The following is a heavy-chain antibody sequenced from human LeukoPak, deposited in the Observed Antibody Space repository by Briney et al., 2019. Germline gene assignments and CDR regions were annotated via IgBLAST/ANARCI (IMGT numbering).Heavy chain of an antibody. CDR2: IYPGDSDT. CDR1: GYTFTSNW. CDR3: ARRPEYCRGGRCWVLDY. Sequence: GESLKISCKASGYTFTSNWIGWVRQMPGKGLEWMGIIYPGDSDTTYSPSFQGQVTISADNSISTAYLHWSSLKASDTAMYYCARRPEYCRGGRCWVLDYWGQGTLVTVSS. J-gene: IGHJ4*02. V-gene: IGHV5-51*01. D-gene: IGHD2-15*01.